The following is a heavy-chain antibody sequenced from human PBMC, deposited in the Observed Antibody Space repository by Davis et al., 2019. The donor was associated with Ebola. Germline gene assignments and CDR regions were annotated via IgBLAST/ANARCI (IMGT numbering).Heavy chain of an antibody. J-gene: IGHJ4*02. CDR3: ARPSSSWSLYYFDY. CDR2: ISYDGSNK. D-gene: IGHD6-13*01. V-gene: IGHV3-30-3*01. CDR1: GFTFSTYA. Sequence: GESLKISCAASGFTFSTYAMHWVRQAPGKGLEWVAVISYDGSNKYYADSVKGRFTISRDNSKNTLYLQMNSLRAEDTAVYYCARPSSSWSLYYFDYWGQGTLVTVSS.